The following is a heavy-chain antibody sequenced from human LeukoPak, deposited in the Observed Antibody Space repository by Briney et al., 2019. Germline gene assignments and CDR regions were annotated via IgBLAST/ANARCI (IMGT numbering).Heavy chain of an antibody. CDR3: ARVVSRGAARTFDY. CDR1: GGSISSYY. D-gene: IGHD6-6*01. V-gene: IGHV4-59*01. J-gene: IGHJ4*02. CDR2: IYYSGST. Sequence: SETLSLTCTVSGGSISSYYWSWIRQPPGKGLEWIGYIYYSGSTNYNPSLKSRVTISVDTSKNQFSLKLSSVTAADTAVYYCARVVSRGAARTFDYWGQGTLVTVSS.